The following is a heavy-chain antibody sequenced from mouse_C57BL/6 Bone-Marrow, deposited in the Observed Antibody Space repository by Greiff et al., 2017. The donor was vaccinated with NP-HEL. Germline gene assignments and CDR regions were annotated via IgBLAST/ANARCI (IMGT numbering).Heavy chain of an antibody. D-gene: IGHD2-2*01. V-gene: IGHV7-1*01. CDR2: SRNKANDYTT. J-gene: IGHJ4*01. CDR1: GFTFSDFY. CDR3: ARDAVTRGHYYAMDY. Sequence: EVKVVESGGGLVQSGRSLRLSCATSGFTFSDFYMEWVRQAPGKGLEWIAASRNKANDYTTEYSASVKGRFIVSRDTSQSILYLQMNALRAEDTAIYYCARDAVTRGHYYAMDYWGQGTSVTVSS.